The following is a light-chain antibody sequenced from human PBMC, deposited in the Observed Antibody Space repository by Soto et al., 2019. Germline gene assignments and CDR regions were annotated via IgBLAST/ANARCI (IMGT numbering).Light chain of an antibody. J-gene: IGKJ5*01. Sequence: EIVLTQSPATLSLSPGERATLSCRASQSFSSYLAWYQQKPGQAPRLLIYDASKRATGIPARFSGRGSGTDFTLIFSSLEPEDFAVYYCQQRSNWPPVITFGQGTRLEIK. V-gene: IGKV3-11*01. CDR1: QSFSSY. CDR2: DAS. CDR3: QQRSNWPPVIT.